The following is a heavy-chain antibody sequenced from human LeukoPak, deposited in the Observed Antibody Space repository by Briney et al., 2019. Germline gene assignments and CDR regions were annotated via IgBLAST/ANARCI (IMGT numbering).Heavy chain of an antibody. Sequence: GGSLRLSCAASGFTFSSYWMSWVRQAPGKGLEWVANIKQDGSEKYYVGSVKGRFTISRDNSKNTLYLQMNSLRAEDTAVYYCARARAAARLYNWFDPWGQGTLVTVSS. J-gene: IGHJ5*02. D-gene: IGHD2-15*01. CDR2: IKQDGSEK. V-gene: IGHV3-7*01. CDR3: ARARAAARLYNWFDP. CDR1: GFTFSSYW.